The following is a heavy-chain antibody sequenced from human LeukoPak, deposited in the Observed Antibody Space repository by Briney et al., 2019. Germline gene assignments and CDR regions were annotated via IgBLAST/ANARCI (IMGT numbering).Heavy chain of an antibody. Sequence: PSETLSLTCAVSGYSISSGYYWGWIRQPPGKRLEWIGSIYYSGSTHYNPSLKSRVTISVDTSKNQFSLRLSSVTAADTAVYYCARNDSSSYFDYWGQGTLVTVSS. D-gene: IGHD3-22*01. CDR3: ARNDSSSYFDY. CDR1: GYSISSGYY. J-gene: IGHJ4*02. V-gene: IGHV4-38-2*01. CDR2: IYYSGST.